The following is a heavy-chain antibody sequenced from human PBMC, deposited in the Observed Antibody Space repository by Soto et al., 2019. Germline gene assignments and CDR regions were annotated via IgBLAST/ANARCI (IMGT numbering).Heavy chain of an antibody. V-gene: IGHV3-74*01. J-gene: IGHJ4*02. CDR1: GFTFSSYW. D-gene: IGHD2-15*01. CDR2: INSDGSST. CDR3: LRTSLVVAAATREDY. Sequence: EVQLVESGGGLVQPGGSLRLSCAASGFTFSSYWMHWVRQAPGKGLVWVSRINSDGSSTSYADSVKGRFTISRDNVKNTLYLQMNSLRAEDTAVYYCLRTSLVVAAATREDYWGQGPMVTVSS.